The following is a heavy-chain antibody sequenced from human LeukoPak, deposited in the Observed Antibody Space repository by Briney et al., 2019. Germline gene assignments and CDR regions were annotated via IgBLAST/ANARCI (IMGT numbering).Heavy chain of an antibody. V-gene: IGHV1-69*13. CDR2: IIPIFGTA. J-gene: IGHJ4*02. CDR3: AREGYYDSSGYNSYYFDY. CDR1: GGTFSSYA. D-gene: IGHD3-22*01. Sequence: SVNVSCKASGGTFSSYAISWVRQAPGQGLEWMGGIIPIFGTANYAQKFQGRVTITADESTSTAYMELSSLRSEDTAVYYCAREGYYDSSGYNSYYFDYWGQGTLATVSS.